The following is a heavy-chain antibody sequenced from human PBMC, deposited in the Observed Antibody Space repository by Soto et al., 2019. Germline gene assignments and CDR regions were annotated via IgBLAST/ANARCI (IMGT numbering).Heavy chain of an antibody. CDR2: IYFTGTA. D-gene: IGHD6-6*01. Sequence: SETLYLTCSVSGDTVSSWAIYWIWNRQPPGQGLEWVGYIYFTGTANYYPALRSRVTITVDKSKNHLLHMLISVPASDTAVYYCALAGRRFVGASTNDFDNWGQGTLVTVSS. J-gene: IGHJ4*02. CDR3: ALAGRRFVGASTNDFDN. CDR1: GDTVSSWAIY. V-gene: IGHV4-61*03.